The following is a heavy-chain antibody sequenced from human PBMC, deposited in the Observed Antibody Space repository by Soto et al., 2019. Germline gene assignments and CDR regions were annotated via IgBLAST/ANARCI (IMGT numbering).Heavy chain of an antibody. D-gene: IGHD3-9*01. CDR2: IYYSGST. V-gene: IGHV4-39*01. CDR1: GGSISSSSYY. Sequence: SETLSLTCTVSGGSISSSSYYWGWIRQPPGKGLEWIGSIYYSGSTYYNPSLKSRVTISVDTSKNQFSLKLSSVTAADTAVYYYARLNYDILTGYYSDFDYWGQGTLVTVSS. CDR3: ARLNYDILTGYYSDFDY. J-gene: IGHJ4*02.